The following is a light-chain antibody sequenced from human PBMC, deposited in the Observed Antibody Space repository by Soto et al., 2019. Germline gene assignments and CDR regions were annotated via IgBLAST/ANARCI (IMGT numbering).Light chain of an antibody. V-gene: IGLV2-14*01. CDR2: EVT. Sequence: QSALTQPASVSGSPGQSIAISCTGSSSDIGIYKYVSWYQQHPVKVTKLIIYEVTNRTSGVSNRFSGAKSGNTASLTISGLQAEDEADYYCSSYTTSSTRVFGPGTKLTVL. CDR1: SSDIGIYKY. CDR3: SSYTTSSTRV. J-gene: IGLJ1*01.